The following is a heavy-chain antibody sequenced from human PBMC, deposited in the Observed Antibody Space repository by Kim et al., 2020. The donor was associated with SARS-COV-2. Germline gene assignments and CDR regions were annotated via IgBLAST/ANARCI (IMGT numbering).Heavy chain of an antibody. CDR3: AREVSGSFTDFDY. Sequence: YAVSVKSRITINPDTSKNQFSLQLNSVTPEDTAVYYCAREVSGSFTDFDYWGQGTLVTVSS. J-gene: IGHJ4*02. D-gene: IGHD1-26*01. V-gene: IGHV6-1*01.